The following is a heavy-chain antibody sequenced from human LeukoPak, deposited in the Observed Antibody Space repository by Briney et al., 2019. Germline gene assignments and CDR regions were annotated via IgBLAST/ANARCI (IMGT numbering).Heavy chain of an antibody. D-gene: IGHD5-12*01. CDR1: GGSFSGHC. J-gene: IGHJ4*02. CDR3: ARARGEVAIDY. Sequence: SETLSLTCAVYGGSFSGHCWSWIRQSPGKGLEWIGEINHSGNTNYNPSLKSRVTLSVDMSKNQFSLKLSSVTAADTAVYYCARARGEVAIDYWGQGTLVTVSS. V-gene: IGHV4-34*01. CDR2: INHSGNT.